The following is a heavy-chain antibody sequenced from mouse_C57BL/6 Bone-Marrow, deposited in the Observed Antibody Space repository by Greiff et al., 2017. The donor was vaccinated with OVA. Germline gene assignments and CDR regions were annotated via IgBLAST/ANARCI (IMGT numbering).Heavy chain of an antibody. CDR2: INPGSGGT. CDR3: ARQAWFAY. J-gene: IGHJ3*01. V-gene: IGHV1-54*01. CDR1: GYAFTNYL. Sequence: QVHVKQSGAELVRPGTSVKVSCKASGYAFTNYLIEWVKQRPGQGLEWIGAINPGSGGTTYNEKFKGKATLTADKSSSTAYMQLSSLPSEDSAVYFCARQAWFAYWGQGTLVTVSA.